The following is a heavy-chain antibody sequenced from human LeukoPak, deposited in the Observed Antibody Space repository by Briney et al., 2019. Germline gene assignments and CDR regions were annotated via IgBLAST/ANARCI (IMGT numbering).Heavy chain of an antibody. CDR2: INHSGST. D-gene: IGHD3-10*01. CDR1: GGSFSGYY. CDR3: ARGSIGPPMVRGVPFDY. J-gene: IGHJ4*02. V-gene: IGHV4-34*01. Sequence: PSEALSLTCAVYGGSFSGYYWSWIRQPPGKGLEWIGEINHSGSTNYNPSLKSRVTISVDTSKNQFSLKLSSVTAADTAVYYCARGSIGPPMVRGVPFDYWGQGTLVTVSS.